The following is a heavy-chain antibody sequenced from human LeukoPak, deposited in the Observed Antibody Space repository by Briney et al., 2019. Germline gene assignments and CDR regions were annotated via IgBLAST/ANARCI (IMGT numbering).Heavy chain of an antibody. CDR3: ARGSSNIAARNNWFDP. Sequence: GGSLRLSCAVSGFTVSGNYMSWVRQAPGKGLEWVSSISTSSSYINYADSVKGRFTISRDNAKNSLYLQMNSLRAEDTAVYYCARGSSNIAARNNWFDPWGQGTLVTVSS. D-gene: IGHD6-6*01. J-gene: IGHJ5*02. V-gene: IGHV3-21*01. CDR2: ISTSSSYI. CDR1: GFTVSGNY.